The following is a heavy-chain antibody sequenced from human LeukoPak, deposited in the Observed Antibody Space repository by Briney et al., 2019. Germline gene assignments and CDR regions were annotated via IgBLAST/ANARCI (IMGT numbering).Heavy chain of an antibody. V-gene: IGHV1-3*01. CDR2: INAGNGNT. D-gene: IGHD3-10*01. Sequence: GASVKVSCKASGYTFTSYAMHWVRQAPGQRLEWMGWINAGNGNTKYSQKFQGRVTITRDTSASTAYMELSSLRSEDTAVYYCARDGTMVRGARGPYDYWGQGTLVTVSS. CDR1: GYTFTSYA. J-gene: IGHJ4*02. CDR3: ARDGTMVRGARGPYDY.